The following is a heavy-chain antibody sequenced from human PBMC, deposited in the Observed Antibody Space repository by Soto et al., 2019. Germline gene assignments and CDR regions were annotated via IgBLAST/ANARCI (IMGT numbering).Heavy chain of an antibody. CDR1: GYSFTSYW. Sequence: PGESLKISCKGSGYSFTSYWIGWVRQMPGKGLEWMGIIYPGDSDTRYSPSFQGQVTISADKSISTAYLQWSSLKASDTAIYYCVRTAAAGKYYSGVDVWGQGTTVTVSS. J-gene: IGHJ6*02. V-gene: IGHV5-51*01. D-gene: IGHD6-13*01. CDR3: VRTAAAGKYYSGVDV. CDR2: IYPGDSDT.